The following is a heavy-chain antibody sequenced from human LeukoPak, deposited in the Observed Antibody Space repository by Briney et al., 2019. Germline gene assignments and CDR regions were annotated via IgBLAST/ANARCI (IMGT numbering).Heavy chain of an antibody. CDR1: GFTFSSYW. Sequence: GGSLRLSCAASGFTFSSYWMHWVRQAPGKGLVWVSRINSDGSSTSYADSVKGRFTISRDNAKNTLYLRMNSLRAEDTAVYYCARLAASGSGRWAPDYWGQGTLVTVSS. CDR3: ARLAASGSGRWAPDY. V-gene: IGHV3-74*01. CDR2: INSDGSST. J-gene: IGHJ4*02. D-gene: IGHD1-14*01.